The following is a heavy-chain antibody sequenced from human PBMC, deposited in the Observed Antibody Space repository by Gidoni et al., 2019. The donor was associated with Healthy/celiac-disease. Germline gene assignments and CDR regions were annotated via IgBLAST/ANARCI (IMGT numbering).Heavy chain of an antibody. CDR1: GFTFSDYD. J-gene: IGHJ6*02. D-gene: IGHD6-13*01. Sequence: QVQLVESGGGLVKPGGSLRLSCAHSGFTFSDYDMSWIRQAPGKGLEWVSYISSSGSTIYYADSVKGRFTISRDNAKNSLYLQMNSLRAEDTAVYYCATSGGSSSPYYYYGMDVWGQGTTVTVSS. CDR2: ISSSGSTI. CDR3: ATSGGSSSPYYYYGMDV. V-gene: IGHV3-11*01.